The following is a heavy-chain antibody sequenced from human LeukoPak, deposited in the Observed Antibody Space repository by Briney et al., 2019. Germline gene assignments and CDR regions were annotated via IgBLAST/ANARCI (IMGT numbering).Heavy chain of an antibody. V-gene: IGHV3-23*01. Sequence: PSETLSLTCTVSGGSISSSSYYWGWIRQPPGKGLEWVSAISGSGGSTYYADSVKGRFTISRDNSKNTLYLQMNSLRAEDTAVYYCARPNQSKYVNWLDPWGQGTLVTVSS. CDR1: GGSISSSSYY. CDR3: ARPNQSKYVNWLDP. D-gene: IGHD1-14*01. J-gene: IGHJ5*02. CDR2: ISGSGGST.